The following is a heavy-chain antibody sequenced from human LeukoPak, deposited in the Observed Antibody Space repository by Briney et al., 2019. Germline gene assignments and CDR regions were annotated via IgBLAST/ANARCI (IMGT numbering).Heavy chain of an antibody. CDR1: GFTFATYN. J-gene: IGHJ4*02. V-gene: IGHV3-23*01. CDR2: ISGSGGST. CDR3: AKSIGQQLTLDY. Sequence: GGSLRLSCAASGFTFATYNMNWVRQAPGKGLEWVSGISGSGGSTYYADSVKGRFTISRDNSKNTLYLQMKSLRAEDTAVYYCAKSIGQQLTLDYWGQGTLVTVSS. D-gene: IGHD6-13*01.